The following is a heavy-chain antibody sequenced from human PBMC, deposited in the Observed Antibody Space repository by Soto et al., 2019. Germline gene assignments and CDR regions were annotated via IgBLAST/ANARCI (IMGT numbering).Heavy chain of an antibody. V-gene: IGHV3-11*01. J-gene: IGHJ6*02. CDR2: IRSSGNTT. CDR3: AAGNTFYVNGIRNRGLAV. CDR1: GFTFSDYY. D-gene: IGHD2-8*01. Sequence: QAQLVESGGGLVKPGGSLRLSCAASGFTFSDYYMTWIRQAPGKGLEWVSDIRSSGNTTHYAESVKGRFTISRDNLSNSLSLQMTSLRAEDTAVYYCAAGNTFYVNGIRNRGLAVWGQGTKVTVS.